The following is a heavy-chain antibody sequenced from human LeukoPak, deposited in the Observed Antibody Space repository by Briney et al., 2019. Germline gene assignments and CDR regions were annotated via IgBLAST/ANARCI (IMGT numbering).Heavy chain of an antibody. CDR2: ISFSSATI. Sequence: GGSLRLSCTASGFTFNHYEMNWVRQAPGKGLEWISYISFSSATIHYADSVKGRFTISRGNAKNSLYLQLNSLRAEDTALYYCARDTHYYGSGSPAFDLWGRGTMVTVSS. J-gene: IGHJ3*01. CDR3: ARDTHYYGSGSPAFDL. V-gene: IGHV3-48*01. D-gene: IGHD3-10*01. CDR1: GFTFNHYE.